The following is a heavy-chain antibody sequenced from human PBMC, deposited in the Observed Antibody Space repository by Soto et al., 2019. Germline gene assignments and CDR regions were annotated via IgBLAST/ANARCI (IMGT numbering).Heavy chain of an antibody. V-gene: IGHV1-69*13. CDR3: AKDPDPRKAGMDF. Sequence: SVKVSCKASGGTFSSYAISWVRQAPGQGLEWMGGIIPIFGTANYAQKFQGSVTITADESTSTAYMELSSLRSEDTAVYYCAKDPDPRKAGMDFRAQGTSVIGSS. J-gene: IGHJ6*02. CDR1: GGTFSSYA. CDR2: IIPIFGTA.